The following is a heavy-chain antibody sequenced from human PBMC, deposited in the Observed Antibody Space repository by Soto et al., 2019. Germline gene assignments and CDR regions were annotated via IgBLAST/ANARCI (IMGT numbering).Heavy chain of an antibody. CDR3: ARERNSGYYYPNHYYWDY. CDR2: IIPIFGTA. CDR1: GGTFSSYA. Sequence: SVKVCCKACGGTFSSYAISWVRQAPGQGLEWMGGIIPIFGTANYAQKFQGRVTITADESTSTAYMELSSLRSEDTAVYYCARERNSGYYYPNHYYWDYCGQGNLV. V-gene: IGHV1-69*13. D-gene: IGHD3-22*01. J-gene: IGHJ4*02.